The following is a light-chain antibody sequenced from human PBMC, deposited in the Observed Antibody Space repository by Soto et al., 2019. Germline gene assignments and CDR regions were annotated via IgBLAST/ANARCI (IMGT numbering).Light chain of an antibody. CDR2: GAS. CDR1: QSVSNRY. J-gene: IGKJ1*01. Sequence: EIVLTQSPGTLSLSPGERATLSCRTSQSVSNRYLAWYQQKTGQSPRLLIYGASTRDTGIPDRFGGSGSGTDFTLTISRLEPEDFEVYYCQQYGTSLWTFGQGTKVEIK. V-gene: IGKV3-20*01. CDR3: QQYGTSLWT.